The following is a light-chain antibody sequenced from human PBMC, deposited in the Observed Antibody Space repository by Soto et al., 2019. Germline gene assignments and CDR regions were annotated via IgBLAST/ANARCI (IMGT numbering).Light chain of an antibody. CDR2: SVS. Sequence: QSVLTQPASVSGSPGQSITISCTGTSSDVGAYNYVSWYQQHPGKAPKLMIYSVSNRPSGVSTRFSGSKSGNTASLTISGLQAEDEADYYCSSYTRSSPVVFGGGTKLTVL. V-gene: IGLV2-14*01. J-gene: IGLJ2*01. CDR3: SSYTRSSPVV. CDR1: SSDVGAYNY.